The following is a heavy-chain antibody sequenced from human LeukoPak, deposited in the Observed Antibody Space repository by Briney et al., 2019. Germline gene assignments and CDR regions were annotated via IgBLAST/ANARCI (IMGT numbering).Heavy chain of an antibody. CDR3: ARVGGGYSYGSDAFDI. CDR2: IIPIFGTA. V-gene: IGHV1-69*06. D-gene: IGHD5-18*01. J-gene: IGHJ3*02. Sequence: ASVKVSCKASGGTFSSYAISWVRQAPGQGLEWMGGIIPIFGTANYAQKFQGRVTITADKSTSTVYMELSSLRSEDTAVYCCARVGGGYSYGSDAFDIWGQGTMVTVSS. CDR1: GGTFSSYA.